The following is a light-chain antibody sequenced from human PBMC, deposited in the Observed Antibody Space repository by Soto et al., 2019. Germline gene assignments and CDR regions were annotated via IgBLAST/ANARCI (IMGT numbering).Light chain of an antibody. CDR2: EVS. CDR1: SSDVGGYNY. V-gene: IGLV2-14*01. J-gene: IGLJ2*01. CDR3: SSFTTTSVV. Sequence: QSALTQPASVSGSTGPSITISCTGSSSDVGGYNYVSWYQQHPGKAPKLMIYEVSNRPSGVSDRFSGSKSDNTASLTISGLQAEDEADYYCSSFTTTSVVFGGGTKLTVL.